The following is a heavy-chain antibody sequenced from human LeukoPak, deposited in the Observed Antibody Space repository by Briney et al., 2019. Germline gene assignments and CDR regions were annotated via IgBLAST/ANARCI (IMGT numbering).Heavy chain of an antibody. CDR3: AKGAQSFDY. CDR2: ISYDGSNK. Sequence: GGSLRLSCAASGFTFSSYGMHWVRQAPGKGLEWVAVISYDGSNKYYADSVKGRFTISRDNSKNTLYLQMNSLRAEDTTVYYCAKGAQSFDYWGQGTLVTVSS. V-gene: IGHV3-30*18. J-gene: IGHJ4*02. CDR1: GFTFSSYG.